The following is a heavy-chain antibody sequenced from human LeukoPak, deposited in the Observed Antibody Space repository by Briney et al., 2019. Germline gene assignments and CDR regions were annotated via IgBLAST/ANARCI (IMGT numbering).Heavy chain of an antibody. Sequence: GGSLRLSCAASGFTFSSYEMNWVRQAPGKGLEWVSYIRSSGSIIFYADSVKGRFTISRDNAKNSLYLQMNSLRAEDTAVYYCGRGNDYGGNDDAFDIWGQGTMVTVSS. CDR2: IRSSGSII. V-gene: IGHV3-48*03. D-gene: IGHD4-23*01. J-gene: IGHJ3*02. CDR3: GRGNDYGGNDDAFDI. CDR1: GFTFSSYE.